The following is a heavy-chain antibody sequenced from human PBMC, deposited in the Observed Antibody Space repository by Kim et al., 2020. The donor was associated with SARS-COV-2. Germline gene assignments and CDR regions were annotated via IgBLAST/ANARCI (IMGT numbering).Heavy chain of an antibody. D-gene: IGHD3-10*01. CDR1: GYTLTELS. Sequence: ASVKVSCKVSGYTLTELSMHWVRQAPGKGLEWMGGFDPEDGETIYAQKFQGRVTMTEDTSTDTAYMELSSLRSEDTAVYYCATPGMVRGVTHPLDYWGQGTLVTVSS. CDR3: ATPGMVRGVTHPLDY. V-gene: IGHV1-24*01. CDR2: FDPEDGET. J-gene: IGHJ4*02.